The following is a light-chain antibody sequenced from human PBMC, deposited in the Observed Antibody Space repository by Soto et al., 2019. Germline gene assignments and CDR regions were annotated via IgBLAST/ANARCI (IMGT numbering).Light chain of an antibody. CDR1: QSVLYSSNNKNY. Sequence: DIVMTQSPDSLAVSLGERATINCKSSQSVLYSSNNKNYLAWYQQKPGQPPKLLIYWASTRESGVPDRFSGSGSGTDYTRTISNLKAEDVAVDYCQQYYSTPLTFGGGTKVEIK. CDR3: QQYYSTPLT. V-gene: IGKV4-1*01. J-gene: IGKJ4*01. CDR2: WAS.